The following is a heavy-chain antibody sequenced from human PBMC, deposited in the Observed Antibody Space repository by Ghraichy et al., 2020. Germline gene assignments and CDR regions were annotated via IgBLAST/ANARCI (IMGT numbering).Heavy chain of an antibody. CDR3: DRCVSCPSD. Sequence: GGSLRLSCAASGFTFNSYWMNWVRQPPGKGLVWVSRINNDGSDSKYADSVKGRFTISRDNGRNMLYLQMNRLRVEDTGIYYCDRCVSCPSDWGQGVLVTVSS. D-gene: IGHD2-8*01. CDR2: INNDGSDS. J-gene: IGHJ4*02. CDR1: GFTFNSYW. V-gene: IGHV3-74*01.